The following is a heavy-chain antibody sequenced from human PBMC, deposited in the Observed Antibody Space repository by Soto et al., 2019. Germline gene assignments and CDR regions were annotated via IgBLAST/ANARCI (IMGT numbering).Heavy chain of an antibody. V-gene: IGHV4-34*01. J-gene: IGHJ5*02. CDR3: ARAPRRAWFDP. CDR1: GGSFSGYY. CDR2: INHSGST. Sequence: SETLSLTCAVYGGSFSGYYWSWIRQPPGKGLEWIGEINHSGSTNYNPSLKSRVTISVDTSKNQFSLKLSSVTAADTAVYYCARAPRRAWFDPWGQGTLVTVSS.